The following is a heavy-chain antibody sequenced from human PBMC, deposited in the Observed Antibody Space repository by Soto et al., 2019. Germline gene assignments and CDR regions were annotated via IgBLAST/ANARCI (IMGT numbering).Heavy chain of an antibody. D-gene: IGHD1-26*01. CDR2: ISYDGSNK. J-gene: IGHJ6*02. CDR1: GFTFSSYA. V-gene: IGHV3-30-3*01. Sequence: QVQLVESGGGVVQPGRSLRLSCAASGFTFSSYAMHWVRQAPGKGLEWVAVISYDGSNKYYADSVKGRFTISIDNSKNTLYLQMNSLRAEDTAVYYCARERVGATSDLRGSYYYYGMDVWGQGTTVTVSS. CDR3: ARERVGATSDLRGSYYYYGMDV.